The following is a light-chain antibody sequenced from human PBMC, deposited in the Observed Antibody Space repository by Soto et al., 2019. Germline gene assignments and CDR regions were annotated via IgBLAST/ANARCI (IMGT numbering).Light chain of an antibody. CDR2: DVN. Sequence: QSALTQPRSVSASPGQSVTISCTGTSSDVGGYDYVSWYQQYPGKAPKFIIYDVNKRPSGVPDRFSGSKSGNSASLTISGLQAEDEADYYCCSFAGSYSGVFGGGTQLTVL. CDR1: SSDVGGYDY. V-gene: IGLV2-11*01. CDR3: CSFAGSYSGV. J-gene: IGLJ3*02.